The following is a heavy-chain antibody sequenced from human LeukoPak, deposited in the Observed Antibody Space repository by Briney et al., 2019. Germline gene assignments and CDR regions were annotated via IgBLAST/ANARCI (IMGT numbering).Heavy chain of an antibody. CDR1: GGSISSYY. CDR2: IYTSGST. J-gene: IGHJ3*02. Sequence: SETLSLTCTVSGGSISSYYWSWIRQPAGKGLEWIGRIYTSGSTSYNPSLKSRVTMSVDTSKNQFSLKLSSVTAADTAVYYCARIFNDFWSGYEAAFDIWGQGTMVTVSS. V-gene: IGHV4-4*07. CDR3: ARIFNDFWSGYEAAFDI. D-gene: IGHD3-3*01.